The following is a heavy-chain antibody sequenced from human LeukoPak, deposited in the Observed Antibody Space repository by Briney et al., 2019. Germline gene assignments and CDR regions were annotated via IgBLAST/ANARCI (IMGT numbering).Heavy chain of an antibody. J-gene: IGHJ6*03. Sequence: SVKVSCKASGGTFSSYAISWVRQAPGQGLEWMGGIIPIFGTANYAQKFQGRVTITRNTSISTAYMELSSLRSEDTAVYYCARGSSWYYYYYYYMDVWGKGTTVTVSS. CDR2: IIPIFGTA. CDR1: GGTFSSYA. CDR3: ARGSSWYYYYYYYMDV. V-gene: IGHV1-69*05. D-gene: IGHD6-13*01.